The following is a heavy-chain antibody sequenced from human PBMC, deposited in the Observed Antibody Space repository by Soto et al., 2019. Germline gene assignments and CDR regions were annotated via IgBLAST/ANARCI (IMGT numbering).Heavy chain of an antibody. D-gene: IGHD1-26*01. CDR3: AKDLRPHGRYDFDY. CDR1: GFTFSSYS. J-gene: IGHJ4*02. V-gene: IGHV3-23*01. Sequence: PGGSLRLSCAASGFTFSSYSMSWVLQAPGKGLEWVSAIRYSGGSTSYTDSVKGRFTISRDKSKNTVYLQMASLRAEDTGVYYCAKDLRPHGRYDFDYWGQGTLVTVSS. CDR2: IRYSGGST.